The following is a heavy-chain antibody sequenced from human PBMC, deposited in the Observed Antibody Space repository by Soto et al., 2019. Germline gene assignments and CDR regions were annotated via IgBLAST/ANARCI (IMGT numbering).Heavy chain of an antibody. D-gene: IGHD3-22*01. V-gene: IGHV3-23*01. CDR2: ISDRGGST. J-gene: IGHJ4*02. CDR3: ARDEYYYASSGYYRFDQ. CDR1: GFTLSNFA. Sequence: GGSLRLSCAASGFTLSNFAMSWVHQAPGKGLEWVAVISDRGGSTDYAASVKGRFTISRDNSNNTVYLQMNNLRAEDTAVYYCARDEYYYASSGYYRFDQWGQGTMVTVYS.